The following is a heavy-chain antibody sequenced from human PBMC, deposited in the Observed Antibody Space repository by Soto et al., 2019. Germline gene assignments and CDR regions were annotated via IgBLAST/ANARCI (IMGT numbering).Heavy chain of an antibody. CDR3: AREGYSGSYFDY. CDR2: SIPIFGTA. CDR1: GDTFSNYA. V-gene: IGHV1-69*06. D-gene: IGHD1-26*01. Sequence: QVHLVQSGAEVKMPGSSVKVSCKASGDTFSNYAISWVRQAPGQGLEWMGDSIPIFGTAYYAQKFQGRLTIVADKSTSTAYMELSSLRFDDTAVYYWAREGYSGSYFDYWGQGTLVTVSS. J-gene: IGHJ4*02.